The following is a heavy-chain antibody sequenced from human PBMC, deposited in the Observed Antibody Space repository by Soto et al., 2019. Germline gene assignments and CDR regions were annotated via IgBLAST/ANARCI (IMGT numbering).Heavy chain of an antibody. V-gene: IGHV5-10-1*01. Sequence: PGESLKISCKGSGYSFTSYWISWVRQMPGKGLEWMGRIDPSDSYTNYSPSFQGHVTISADKSISTAYLQWSGLKASDTAMYYCARSNRYCSGGSCYSYWGQGTLVTVSS. J-gene: IGHJ4*02. D-gene: IGHD2-15*01. CDR2: IDPSDSYT. CDR3: ARSNRYCSGGSCYSY. CDR1: GYSFTSYW.